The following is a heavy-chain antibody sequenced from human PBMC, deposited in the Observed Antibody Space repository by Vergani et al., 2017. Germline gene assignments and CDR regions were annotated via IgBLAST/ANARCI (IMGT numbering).Heavy chain of an antibody. V-gene: IGHV3-66*02. D-gene: IGHD3-9*01. CDR2: IYSGGST. J-gene: IGHJ6*02. Sequence: EVQLVESGGGLVQPGGSLRLSCAASGFTVSSNYMSWVRQAPGKGLEWVSVIYSGGSTYYADSVKGRFTISRDNSKNTLYLQMNSLRAEDTAVYYCARDLRGSXYDILTGYTNYYYDGMDVWGQGTTVTVSS. CDR3: ARDLRGSXYDILTGYTNYYYDGMDV. CDR1: GFTVSSNY.